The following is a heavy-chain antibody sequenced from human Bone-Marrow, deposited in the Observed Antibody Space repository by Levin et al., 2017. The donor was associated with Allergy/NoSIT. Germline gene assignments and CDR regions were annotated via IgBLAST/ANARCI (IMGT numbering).Heavy chain of an antibody. D-gene: IGHD3-22*01. J-gene: IGHJ3*01. CDR3: ASLASSDWPDAFDV. CDR2: ISSGGGRT. V-gene: IGHV3-20*04. Sequence: ASETLSLTCAASGFKFDDFGMSWVRQVPGKGLEWVSGISSGGGRTGYADSVKGRFTISRDNVKKSLDLEMNSLKAEDTAIYYCASLASSDWPDAFDVWGQGTMVSVSS. CDR1: GFKFDDFG.